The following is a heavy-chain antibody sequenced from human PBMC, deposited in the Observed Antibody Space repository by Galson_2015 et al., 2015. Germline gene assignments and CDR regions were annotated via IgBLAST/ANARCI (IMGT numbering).Heavy chain of an antibody. Sequence: MTWVRQAPGKGPEWVSGISGSGNTKYYADSVKGRFTISRDNSENTMYLQMDSLRADDTAVYYCATPRYCSSAGCYTWFDYWGQGTLVTVSS. CDR3: ATPRYCSSAGCYTWFDY. V-gene: IGHV3-23*01. CDR2: ISGSGNTK. D-gene: IGHD2-2*02. J-gene: IGHJ4*02.